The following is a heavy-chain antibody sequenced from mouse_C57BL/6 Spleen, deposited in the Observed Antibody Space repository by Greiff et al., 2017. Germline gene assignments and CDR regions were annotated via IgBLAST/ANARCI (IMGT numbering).Heavy chain of an antibody. D-gene: IGHD2-1*01. V-gene: IGHV1-82*01. CDR3: AKIYYGNSYAMDY. CDR1: GYAFSSSW. Sequence: VQLQQSGPELVKPGASVKISCKASGYAFSSSWMNWVKQRPGKGLEWIGRIYPGDGDTNYNGKFKGKATLTADKSSSTAYMQLSSLTSEDSAVYFCAKIYYGNSYAMDYWGQGTSVTVSS. J-gene: IGHJ4*01. CDR2: IYPGDGDT.